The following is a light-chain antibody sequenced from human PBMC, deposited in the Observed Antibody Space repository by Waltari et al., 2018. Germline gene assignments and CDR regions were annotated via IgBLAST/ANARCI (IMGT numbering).Light chain of an antibody. Sequence: DIVMTQSPDSLAVSLGERATINCTSSQSVLYSSTNQNYLAWYQHKPGQSPKLLIYWASTRASGVPGRFSGSGSGTDFTLTISSLQAEDVAVYYCQQYYTAPPWTFGQGTKVEIK. CDR1: QSVLYSSTNQNY. CDR3: QQYYTAPPWT. CDR2: WAS. V-gene: IGKV4-1*01. J-gene: IGKJ1*01.